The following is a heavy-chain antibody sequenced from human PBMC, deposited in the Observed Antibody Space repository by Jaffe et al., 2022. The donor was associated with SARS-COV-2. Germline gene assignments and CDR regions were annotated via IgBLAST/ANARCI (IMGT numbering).Heavy chain of an antibody. Sequence: QVQLQESGPGLVKPSETLSLTCTVSGGSISSYYWSWIRQPPGKGLEWIGYIYYSGSTNYNPSFESRVTISIDTSKNQFSLKLSSVTATDTAVYYCARREMSGSPFDPWGQGIRVTVSS. CDR3: ARREMSGSPFDP. CDR2: IYYSGST. V-gene: IGHV4-59*12. CDR1: GGSISSYY. D-gene: IGHD3-10*01. J-gene: IGHJ5*02.